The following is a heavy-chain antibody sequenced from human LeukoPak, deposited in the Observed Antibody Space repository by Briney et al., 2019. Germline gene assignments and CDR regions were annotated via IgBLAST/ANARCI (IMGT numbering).Heavy chain of an antibody. V-gene: IGHV4-59*08. CDR1: GGSISSYY. D-gene: IGHD5-18*01. CDR3: ARVDTAMVGAFDI. Sequence: PSETLSLTCTVSGGSISSYYWSWIRQPPGKGLEWIGYIYYSGSTNYNPSLNSRVTISVDTSKNQFSLKLSSVTAADTAVYYCARVDTAMVGAFDIWGQGTMVTVSS. J-gene: IGHJ3*02. CDR2: IYYSGST.